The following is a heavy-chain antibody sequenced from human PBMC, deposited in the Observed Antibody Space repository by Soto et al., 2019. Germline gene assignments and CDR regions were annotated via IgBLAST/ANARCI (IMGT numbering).Heavy chain of an antibody. CDR3: ARGSRYCSGGTCYRDLDV. CDR2: IYHGGST. V-gene: IGHV4-4*02. CDR1: SGSISSTNW. D-gene: IGHD2-15*01. Sequence: QVQLQESGPGLVKPSGTLSLTCAVSSGSISSTNWWSWVRQPPGKGLVWIGEIYHGGSTNYNPSLKSRVTISVDKSKNYFSLELSSVTAADTAVYYCARGSRYCSGGTCYRDLDVWGKGTTVTVSS. J-gene: IGHJ6*04.